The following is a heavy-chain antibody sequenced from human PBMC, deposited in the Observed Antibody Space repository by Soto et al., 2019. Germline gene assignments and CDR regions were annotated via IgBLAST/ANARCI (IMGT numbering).Heavy chain of an antibody. V-gene: IGHV3-30*18. CDR1: GFTFSSYG. J-gene: IGHJ4*02. CDR2: ISYDGSNK. Sequence: PGGSLRLSCAASGFTFSSYGMHWVRQAPGKGLEWVAVISYDGSNKYYADSVKGRFTISRDNSKNTLYLQMNSLRAEDTAVYYCAKDHFSYDSREVDYWGQGTLVTVSS. D-gene: IGHD3-22*01. CDR3: AKDHFSYDSREVDY.